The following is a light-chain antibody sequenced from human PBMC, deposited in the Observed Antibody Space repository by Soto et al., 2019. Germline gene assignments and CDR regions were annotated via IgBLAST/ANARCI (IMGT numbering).Light chain of an antibody. CDR2: EVS. V-gene: IGLV2-8*01. CDR1: SSDVGGYNY. Sequence: QSALTQPPSASGSPGQSVTISCTGTSSDVGGYNYVSWYQQHPGKAPKLMIYEVSKRPSGVPDRFSGSKSGNTASLTVSGIQAEDEADYYCSSYAGSNNPGVFGTGTKLTVL. J-gene: IGLJ1*01. CDR3: SSYAGSNNPGV.